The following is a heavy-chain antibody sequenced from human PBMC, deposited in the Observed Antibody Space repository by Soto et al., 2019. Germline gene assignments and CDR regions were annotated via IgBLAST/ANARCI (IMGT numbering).Heavy chain of an antibody. V-gene: IGHV3-21*01. CDR1: GFTFSSYS. CDR3: ASTLGGGESTFDY. Sequence: RLSCAASGFTFSSYSMNWVRQAPGKGLEWVSSISSSSSYIYYADSVKVRFTISRDNAKNSLYLQMNSLRAEDTAVYYCASTLGGGESTFDYWGQGTLVTVSS. J-gene: IGHJ4*02. CDR2: ISSSSSYI. D-gene: IGHD2-21*01.